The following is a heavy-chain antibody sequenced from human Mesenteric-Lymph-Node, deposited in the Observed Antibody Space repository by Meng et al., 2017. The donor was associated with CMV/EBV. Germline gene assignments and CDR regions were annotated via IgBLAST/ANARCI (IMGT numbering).Heavy chain of an antibody. Sequence: GESLKISCAASGFTFSGHWMFWVRQAPGKGLEWVANIKTDGSQKYYVDSVKGRFTVSRDNAKNSLYLQMNSLRAEDTAVYYCACNSGDCWGQGTLVTVSS. D-gene: IGHD3-10*01. CDR3: ACNSGDC. CDR1: GFTFSGHW. CDR2: IKTDGSQK. V-gene: IGHV3-7*01. J-gene: IGHJ4*02.